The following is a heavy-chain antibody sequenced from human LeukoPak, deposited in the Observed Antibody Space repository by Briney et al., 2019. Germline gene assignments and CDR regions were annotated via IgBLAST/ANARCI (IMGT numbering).Heavy chain of an antibody. CDR1: GGSISSGGYY. V-gene: IGHV4-31*03. CDR2: IYYSGST. D-gene: IGHD3-22*01. CDR3: ARGEGRTYYYDSSGYYYFDY. J-gene: IGHJ4*02. Sequence: SQTLSLTCTVSGGSISSGGYYWSWIRQHPGKGLEWIGYIYYSGSTYYNPSLKSRVTISVDTSKNQFSQKLSSVTAADTAVYYCARGEGRTYYYDSSGYYYFDYWGQGTLVTVSS.